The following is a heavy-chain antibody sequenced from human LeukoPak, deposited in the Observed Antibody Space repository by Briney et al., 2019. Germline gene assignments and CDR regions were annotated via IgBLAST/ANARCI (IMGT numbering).Heavy chain of an antibody. D-gene: IGHD6-19*01. J-gene: IGHJ3*02. CDR3: AKPRGEEWLVGLYDAFDI. CDR1: GFTFSSYW. Sequence: GGSLRLSCAASGFTFSSYWMHWVRQAPGKGLVWVSHISSDGSTYYADSVKGRFTISRDNSKNTLYLQMNSLRAEDTAVFYCAKPRGEEWLVGLYDAFDIWGQGTMVTVSS. V-gene: IGHV3-23*01. CDR2: ISSDGST.